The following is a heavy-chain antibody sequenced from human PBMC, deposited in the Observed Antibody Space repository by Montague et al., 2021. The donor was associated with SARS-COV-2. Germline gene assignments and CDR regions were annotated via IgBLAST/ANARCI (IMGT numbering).Heavy chain of an antibody. V-gene: IGHV4-39*05. Sequence: SETPSLTCTVSGGSISSSSYYWGWIRQPPGKGLEWIGSIYYSGSTYYNPSLKSRVTISVDTSKNQFSLKLSSVAAADTAVYYCARGYSGYKDPTGFDPWGQGTLVTVSS. CDR2: IYYSGST. J-gene: IGHJ5*02. CDR3: ARGYSGYKDPTGFDP. CDR1: GGSISSSSYY. D-gene: IGHD5-12*01.